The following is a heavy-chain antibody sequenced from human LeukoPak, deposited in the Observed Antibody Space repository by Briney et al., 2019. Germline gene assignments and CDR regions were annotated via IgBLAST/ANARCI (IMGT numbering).Heavy chain of an antibody. J-gene: IGHJ4*02. CDR2: IYPSGTT. Sequence: KPSGTLSLSCAASGGSISSGSYYWSWIGQPAGMGWGWIGRIYPSGTTNYNPSLERRVTMSVDTSKNQFSLKLSSVTAADTAVYVCARGPRGEHYFHYWRQGTLVTVSS. CDR3: ARGPRGEHYFHY. V-gene: IGHV4-61*02. CDR1: GGSISSGSYY. D-gene: IGHD3-10*01.